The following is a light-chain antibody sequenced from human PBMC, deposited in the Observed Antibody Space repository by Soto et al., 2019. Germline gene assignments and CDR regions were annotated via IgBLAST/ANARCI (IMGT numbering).Light chain of an antibody. CDR3: QQYQSDTWT. V-gene: IGKV1-5*01. Sequence: DIQMTQSPSTLSASVGDTVTITCRASQSTSSWLAWYQQKPGKAPKVLIYDVSSLESGVPSRFSGSGSGTEFTLTINSLQPDDFSTYYCQQYQSDTWTFGQGTKVEVK. J-gene: IGKJ1*01. CDR1: QSTSSW. CDR2: DVS.